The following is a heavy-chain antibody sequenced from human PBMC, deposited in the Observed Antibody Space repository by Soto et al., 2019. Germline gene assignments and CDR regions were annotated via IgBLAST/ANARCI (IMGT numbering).Heavy chain of an antibody. CDR3: ARGLCDYYDSSGYKYYYYYGMDV. Sequence: SQTLSLTCAISGDSVSSNSAAWNWIRQSPSRGLEWLGRTYYRSKWYNDYAVSVKSRITINPDTSKNQFSLQLNSVTPEDTAVYYCARGLCDYYDSSGYKYYYYYGMDVWGQGTTVTVSS. CDR1: GDSVSSNSAA. CDR2: TYYRSKWYN. J-gene: IGHJ6*02. V-gene: IGHV6-1*01. D-gene: IGHD3-22*01.